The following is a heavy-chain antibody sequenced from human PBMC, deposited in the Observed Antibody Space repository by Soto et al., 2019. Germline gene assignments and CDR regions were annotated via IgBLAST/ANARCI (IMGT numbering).Heavy chain of an antibody. CDR1: GGTFSSYA. J-gene: IGHJ5*02. Sequence: SVKVSCKASGGTFSSYAISWVRQAPGQGLEWMGGIIPIFGTANYAQKFQGRVTITADEPTSTAYMELSSLRSEDTAVYYCARIGRAAAWTAENWFDPWGQGTLVTVSS. CDR2: IIPIFGTA. CDR3: ARIGRAAAWTAENWFDP. D-gene: IGHD6-13*01. V-gene: IGHV1-69*13.